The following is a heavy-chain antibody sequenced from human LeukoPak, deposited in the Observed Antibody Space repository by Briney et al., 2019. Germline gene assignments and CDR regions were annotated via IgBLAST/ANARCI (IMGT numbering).Heavy chain of an antibody. J-gene: IGHJ4*02. CDR3: ARDVGGGDTFDY. Sequence: GGSLRLSCAASGFTFSSYGMHWVRQAPGKGLEWVAVISYDGSNKYYADSVKGRFTISRDNSKNTLYLQMNSLRAEDTAVYFCARDVGGGDTFDYWGQGTLVTVSS. CDR2: ISYDGSNK. D-gene: IGHD2-21*02. CDR1: GFTFSSYG. V-gene: IGHV3-30*03.